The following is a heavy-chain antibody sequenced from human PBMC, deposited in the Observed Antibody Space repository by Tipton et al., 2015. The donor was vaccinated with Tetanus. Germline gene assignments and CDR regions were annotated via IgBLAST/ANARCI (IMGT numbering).Heavy chain of an antibody. CDR1: GGSSHDYY. CDR3: ARGGLCVGPACAGISPLLDV. J-gene: IGHJ2*01. CDR2: IYSGGST. V-gene: IGHV4-4*07. Sequence: GLVKPSETLSLSCTVSGGSSHDYYWSWIRQSAGKGLEWIGRIYSGGSTNYNPSPKSRVTVSLDTSKKHFSLRLSSVTAADTAVYYCARGGLCVGPACAGISPLLDVWGRGTLVTVSS. D-gene: IGHD2-15*01.